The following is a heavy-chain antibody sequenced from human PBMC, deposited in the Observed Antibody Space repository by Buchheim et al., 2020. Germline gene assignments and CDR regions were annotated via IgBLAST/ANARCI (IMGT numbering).Heavy chain of an antibody. CDR1: GFTSGSYA. Sequence: EVQLLASGGGLVQPGGSLRLSCAASGFTSGSYAMAWVRQAPGQGLEWVASIGGSGDKTYYRDFVKGRFTISRDSSKNTLYLQMNSLRVEDTALYFCAKGRGFDRWGQGT. CDR2: IGGSGDKT. J-gene: IGHJ4*02. CDR3: AKGRGFDR. V-gene: IGHV3-23*01.